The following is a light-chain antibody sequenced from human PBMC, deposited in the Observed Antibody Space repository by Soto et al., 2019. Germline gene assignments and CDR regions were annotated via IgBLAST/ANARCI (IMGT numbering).Light chain of an antibody. CDR2: AAS. J-gene: IGKJ2*01. CDR1: QSISSS. Sequence: DIQMTQSPSSLSASVGDRVTVTCRASQSISSSLNWYQLKPGKAPKLLIYAASTLPSGVPSRFSGSGSGTDFTLTISSLQPEDFATYSCQQSYSTPYTFGQGTKLEIK. V-gene: IGKV1-39*01. CDR3: QQSYSTPYT.